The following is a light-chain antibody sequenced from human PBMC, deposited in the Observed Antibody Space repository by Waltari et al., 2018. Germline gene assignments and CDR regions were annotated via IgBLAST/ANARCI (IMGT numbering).Light chain of an antibody. V-gene: IGLV1-44*01. CDR1: RSNIGSNT. J-gene: IGLJ1*01. Sequence: QSVLTQPPSASGTPGQRVTISCSGSRSNIGSNTVNWYQQFPGTAPKLLIYSNNQRPSGVPDRFSGSKSGTSASLAISGLQSEDEADYYCAAWDDSLNGRVFGTGTKVTVL. CDR3: AAWDDSLNGRV. CDR2: SNN.